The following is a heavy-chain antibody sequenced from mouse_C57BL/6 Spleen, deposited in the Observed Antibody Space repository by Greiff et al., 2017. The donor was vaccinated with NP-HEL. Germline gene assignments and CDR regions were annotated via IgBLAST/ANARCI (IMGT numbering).Heavy chain of an antibody. D-gene: IGHD2-1*01. CDR3: SSPIYYGNYVWFAY. V-gene: IGHV1-78*01. CDR2: IYPRDGST. J-gene: IGHJ3*01. Sequence: VQLQQSDAELVKPGASVKISCKVSGYTFTDHTIHWMKQRPEQGLEWIGYIYPRDGSTKYNEKFKGKATLTADKSSSTAYMQLNSLTSEDSAVYFWSSPIYYGNYVWFAYWGQGTLVTVSA. CDR1: GYTFTDHT.